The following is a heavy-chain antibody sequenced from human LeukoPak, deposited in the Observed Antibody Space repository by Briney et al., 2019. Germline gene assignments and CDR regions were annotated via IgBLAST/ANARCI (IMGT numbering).Heavy chain of an antibody. D-gene: IGHD4-17*01. CDR3: ARAGGLDYGDYYYYMHV. J-gene: IGHJ6*03. CDR2: ISSSSSYI. Sequence: GGSLRLSCAASGFTFSSYSMNWVRQAPGKGLEWVSSISSSSSYIYYADSVKGRFTISRDNAKNSLYLQMNSLRAEDTAVYYCARAGGLDYGDYYYYMHVWGKGTTVTVSS. V-gene: IGHV3-21*01. CDR1: GFTFSSYS.